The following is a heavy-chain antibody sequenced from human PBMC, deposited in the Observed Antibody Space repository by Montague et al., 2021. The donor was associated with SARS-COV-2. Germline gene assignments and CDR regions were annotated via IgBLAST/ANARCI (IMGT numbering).Heavy chain of an antibody. CDR3: ARNLGSGWAFFDY. Sequence: SLRLSCAASGFTFSGYSMNWVRQAPGKGLEWVSSISSSSSYIYYADSVKGRFTISRDNAKNSLYLQMNSLRAEDTAVYYCARNLGSGWAFFDYWGQGTLVTASS. V-gene: IGHV3-21*01. D-gene: IGHD6-19*01. CDR1: GFTFSGYS. J-gene: IGHJ4*02. CDR2: ISSSSSYI.